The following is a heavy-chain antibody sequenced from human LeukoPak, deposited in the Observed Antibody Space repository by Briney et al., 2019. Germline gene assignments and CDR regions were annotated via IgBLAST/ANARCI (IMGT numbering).Heavy chain of an antibody. CDR2: INSDGSST. CDR1: GFTFSSYW. J-gene: IGHJ6*02. Sequence: PRGSLRLSCAASGFTFSSYWMHWVRQAPGKGLVWVSRINSDGSSTSYADSVKGRFTISRDNAKNTLYLQMNSLRAEDTAVYYCAGVYCSSTSCYRDGMDVWGQGTTVTVSS. V-gene: IGHV3-74*01. CDR3: AGVYCSSTSCYRDGMDV. D-gene: IGHD2-2*02.